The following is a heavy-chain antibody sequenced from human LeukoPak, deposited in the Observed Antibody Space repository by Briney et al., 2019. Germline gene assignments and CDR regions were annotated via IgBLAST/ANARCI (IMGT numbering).Heavy chain of an antibody. J-gene: IGHJ6*03. D-gene: IGHD6-13*01. V-gene: IGHV3-30*04. Sequence: GGSLRLSCAASGFTFSSYAMHWVRQAPGKGLEWVAVISYDGSNKYYADSAKGRFTISRDNAKSSLYLQMNSLRAEDTAVYYCARILFGYSRSWWIMDVWGKGTTVTVSS. CDR3: ARILFGYSRSWWIMDV. CDR1: GFTFSSYA. CDR2: ISYDGSNK.